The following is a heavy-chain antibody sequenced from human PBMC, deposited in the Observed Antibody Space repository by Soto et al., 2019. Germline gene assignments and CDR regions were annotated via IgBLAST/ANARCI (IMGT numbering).Heavy chain of an antibody. D-gene: IGHD3-10*01. CDR3: ARGRYYGSGSNWFDP. J-gene: IGHJ5*02. V-gene: IGHV3-74*01. Sequence: EVQLVESGGGLVQPGGSLRLSCAASGFTFSSYWMHWVRQAPGKGLVWVSRINSDGSSTSYADSVKGRFTNSRDNAKNTLYLQMNSLRAEDTAVYYCARGRYYGSGSNWFDPWGQGTLVTVSS. CDR1: GFTFSSYW. CDR2: INSDGSST.